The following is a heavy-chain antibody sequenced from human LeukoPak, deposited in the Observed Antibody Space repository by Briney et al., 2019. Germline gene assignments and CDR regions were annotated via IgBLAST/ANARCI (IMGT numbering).Heavy chain of an antibody. CDR2: ISAYNGNT. CDR1: GYTFTSYG. D-gene: IGHD3-3*01. Sequence: GASVKVSCKASGYTFTSYGISWVRQAPGQGLEWMGWISAYNGNTNYAQKLQGRVTMTTDTSTSTAYMELRSLRSDDTAVYYCARDLSWLSRLRFFFDYWGQGTLVTVSS. V-gene: IGHV1-18*01. J-gene: IGHJ4*02. CDR3: ARDLSWLSRLRFFFDY.